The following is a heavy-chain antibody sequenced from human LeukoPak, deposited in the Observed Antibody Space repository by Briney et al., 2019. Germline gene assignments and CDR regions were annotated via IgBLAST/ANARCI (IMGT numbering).Heavy chain of an antibody. J-gene: IGHJ6*03. CDR2: ISAYNGNT. V-gene: IGHV1-18*01. CDR1: GYTFTSYG. Sequence: ASVKVSCKASGYTFTSYGISWVRQAPGQGLEWMGWISAYNGNTNYAQKLQGRVTMTTDTSTSTAYMELRSLRSDDTAVYYCARDSSLSWPPLYYYYMDVWGKGTTVTISS. D-gene: IGHD6-13*01. CDR3: ARDSSLSWPPLYYYYMDV.